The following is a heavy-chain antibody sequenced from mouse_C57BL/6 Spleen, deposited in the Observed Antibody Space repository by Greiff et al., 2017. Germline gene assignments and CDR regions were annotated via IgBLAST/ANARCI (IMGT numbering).Heavy chain of an antibody. V-gene: IGHV1-64*01. Sequence: VKLQQPGAELVKPGASVKLSCKASGYTFTSYWMHWVKQRPGQGLEWIGMINPNSGSTNYNEKFKSKATLTVDKSSSTAYMQLSSLTSEDSAVYYCSFDYYGSTCAMDYWGQGTSVTVSS. CDR3: SFDYYGSTCAMDY. CDR2: INPNSGST. CDR1: GYTFTSYW. D-gene: IGHD1-1*01. J-gene: IGHJ4*01.